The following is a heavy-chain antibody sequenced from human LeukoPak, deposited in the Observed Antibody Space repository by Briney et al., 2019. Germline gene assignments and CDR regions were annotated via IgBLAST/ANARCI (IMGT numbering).Heavy chain of an antibody. J-gene: IGHJ4*02. CDR1: GGSISSYY. Sequence: TLSLTCTVSGGSISSYYWSWIRQPPGKGLEWIGYIYYSGSTNYNPSLKSRVTISVDTSKNQFSLKLSSVTAADTAVYYCAFGELSGYFDYWGQGTLVTVSS. CDR2: IYYSGST. D-gene: IGHD3-10*01. CDR3: AFGELSGYFDY. V-gene: IGHV4-59*01.